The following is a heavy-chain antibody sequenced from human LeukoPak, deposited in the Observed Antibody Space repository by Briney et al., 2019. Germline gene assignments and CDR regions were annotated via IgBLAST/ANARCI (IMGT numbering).Heavy chain of an antibody. CDR3: ARYSGIYGHDC. Sequence: PSETLSLTCTVSGGSISSSSYYWGWIRQPPGKGLEWIGSIYYSGSTYYNPSLKSRVTISVDTSKNQFSLKLSSVTAADTAVYYCARYSGIYGHDCWGQGTLVSVSS. V-gene: IGHV4-39*01. CDR2: IYYSGST. J-gene: IGHJ4*02. CDR1: GGSISSSSYY. D-gene: IGHD3-10*01.